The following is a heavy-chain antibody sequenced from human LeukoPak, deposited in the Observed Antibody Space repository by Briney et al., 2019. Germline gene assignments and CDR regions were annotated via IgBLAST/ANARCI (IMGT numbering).Heavy chain of an antibody. D-gene: IGHD6-13*01. CDR1: GFTFSSYG. J-gene: IGHJ4*02. V-gene: IGHV3-30*02. CDR3: ARGPPKYSSSWYYSDY. Sequence: PGGSLRLSCAASGFTFSSYGMHWVRQAPGKGLEWVAFIRYDGSNKYYADSVKGRFTISRDNAKNSLYLQMNSLRAEDTAVYYCARGPPKYSSSWYYSDYWGQGTLVTVSS. CDR2: IRYDGSNK.